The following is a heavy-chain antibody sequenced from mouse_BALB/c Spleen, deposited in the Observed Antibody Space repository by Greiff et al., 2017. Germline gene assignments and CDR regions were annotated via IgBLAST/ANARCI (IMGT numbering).Heavy chain of an antibody. CDR1: GYTFTSYW. Sequence: QVQLKESGAELAKPGASVKMSCKASGYTFTSYWMHWVKQRPGQGLEWIGYINPSTGYTEYNQKFKDKATLTADKSSSTAYMQLSSLTSEDSAVYYCARWNYGSSYAMDYWGQGTSVTVSS. V-gene: IGHV1-7*01. D-gene: IGHD1-1*01. CDR2: INPSTGYT. CDR3: ARWNYGSSYAMDY. J-gene: IGHJ4*01.